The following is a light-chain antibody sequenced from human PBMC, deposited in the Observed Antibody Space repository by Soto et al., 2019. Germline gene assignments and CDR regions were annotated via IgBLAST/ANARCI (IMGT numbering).Light chain of an antibody. CDR1: SSNIGSNT. Sequence: QSVLTQPPSASGTPGQRVTISCSGSSSNIGSNTVSWYQQLPGTAPKLLIYSNDQRPSGVPDRFSGSKSDTSASLAISGLQSEDEADYYCAAWDDSLNGPVFGGGTTLTVL. CDR3: AAWDDSLNGPV. V-gene: IGLV1-44*01. CDR2: SND. J-gene: IGLJ3*02.